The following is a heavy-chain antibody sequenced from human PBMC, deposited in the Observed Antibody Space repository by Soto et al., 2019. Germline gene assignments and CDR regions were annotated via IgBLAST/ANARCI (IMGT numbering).Heavy chain of an antibody. V-gene: IGHV1-58*01. D-gene: IGHD6-13*01. CDR1: GFTFTSSA. J-gene: IGHJ6*02. CDR3: AAKGQQHLGYYNGMDV. Sequence: SVKVSCKASGFTFTSSAVQWVRQPRGQRLEWIGWIVVGSGNTIYAQKFQGRVTITRDLSTSTAYMELNSLRSEDTAVYYCAAKGQQHLGYYNGMDVWGQGTTVTVSS. CDR2: IVVGSGNT.